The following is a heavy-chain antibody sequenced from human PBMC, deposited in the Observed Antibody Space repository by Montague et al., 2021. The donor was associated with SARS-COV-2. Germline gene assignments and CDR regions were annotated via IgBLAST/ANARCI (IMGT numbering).Heavy chain of an antibody. CDR2: INYSGKT. V-gene: IGHV4-39*01. Sequence: SETLSLTCTVSGGSISSGTYYWGWVRQPPGKGLEWIGTINYSGKTYYNPSLKSRVTISVDTSKNQFSLKVTAVTAADTAVYYCARRGQWQLSWFFDHGGRGTLVTVSS. CDR3: ARRGQWQLSWFFDH. J-gene: IGHJ2*01. CDR1: GGSISSGTYY. D-gene: IGHD6-19*01.